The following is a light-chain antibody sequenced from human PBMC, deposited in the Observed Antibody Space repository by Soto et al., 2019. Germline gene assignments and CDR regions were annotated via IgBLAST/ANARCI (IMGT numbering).Light chain of an antibody. CDR1: SSNIGAGYD. J-gene: IGLJ3*02. Sequence: QSVLTQPPSVSGAPGQRVTISCTGSSSNIGAGYDVHWYQHLPGTAPKLLIYGNTNRPSGVPDRFSGSNSGTSASLAITGLQAEDEADYYCQSYDTSLSGVLGGGTKLT. CDR3: QSYDTSLSGV. CDR2: GNT. V-gene: IGLV1-40*01.